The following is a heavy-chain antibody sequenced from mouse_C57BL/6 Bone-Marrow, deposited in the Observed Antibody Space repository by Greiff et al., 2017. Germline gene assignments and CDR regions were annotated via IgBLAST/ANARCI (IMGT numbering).Heavy chain of an antibody. CDR2: IFPGSGST. CDR1: GYTFTDYY. Sequence: QVQLQQSGPELVKPGASVKISCKASGYTFTDYYINWVKQRPGQGLEWIGWIFPGSGSTYYNEKFKGKATLTVDKSSSTAYMLLSSLTSEDSAVYCCASYYGSNYCYAMDYWGQGTSVTVSS. J-gene: IGHJ4*01. D-gene: IGHD1-1*01. CDR3: ASYYGSNYCYAMDY. V-gene: IGHV1-75*01.